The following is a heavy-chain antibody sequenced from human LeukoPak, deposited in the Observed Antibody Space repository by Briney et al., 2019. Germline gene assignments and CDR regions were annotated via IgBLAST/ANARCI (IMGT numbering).Heavy chain of an antibody. D-gene: IGHD3-22*01. J-gene: IGHJ6*03. CDR1: GYTFTDYY. V-gene: IGHV1-2*06. CDR2: ISPKSGDT. Sequence: EASVKVSCKASGYTFTDYYIHWVRQAPGQGLEWMGRISPKSGDTNYAQKFQGRVTLTRDTSIISMAYMELTRLTSDDTALYYCARAVYVSNGNYMGVWGKGTTVTVSS. CDR3: ARAVYVSNGNYMGV.